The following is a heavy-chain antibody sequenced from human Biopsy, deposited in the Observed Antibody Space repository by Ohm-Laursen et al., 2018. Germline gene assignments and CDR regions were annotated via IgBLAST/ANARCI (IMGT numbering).Heavy chain of an antibody. CDR1: GFTFSDYY. CDR3: ARDWGGDYGGNIDYYYFYGMDV. V-gene: IGHV3-11*01. Sequence: SLRLSCSASGFTFSDYYMSWVRQAPGQGLEWLSYISRSGSIIDYADFVKGRLTISRDNAQNTLYLQMNSLRADDTAVYYCARDWGGDYGGNIDYYYFYGMDVWGQGTTVTVSS. D-gene: IGHD4-23*01. CDR2: ISRSGSII. J-gene: IGHJ6*02.